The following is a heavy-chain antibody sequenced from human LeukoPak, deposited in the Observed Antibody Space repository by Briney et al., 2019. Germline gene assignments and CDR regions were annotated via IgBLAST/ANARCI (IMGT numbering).Heavy chain of an antibody. Sequence: NPSETLSLTCTVSGGSISSYYWSWIRQPPGKGLELIGYIYYSGSTNHNPSLKSRATTSVDTSKNQFSLKLSSVTAADTAVYYCARAHYSSGHYSNWGQGTLVTVSS. J-gene: IGHJ4*02. CDR1: GGSISSYY. V-gene: IGHV4-59*01. CDR2: IYYSGST. D-gene: IGHD3-22*01. CDR3: ARAHYSSGHYSN.